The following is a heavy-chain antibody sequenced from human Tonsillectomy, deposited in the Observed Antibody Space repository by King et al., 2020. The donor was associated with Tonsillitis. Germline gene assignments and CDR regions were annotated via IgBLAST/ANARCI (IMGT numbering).Heavy chain of an antibody. CDR3: ANSGWNKLSRVCPHTNGSGSYYLAFYI. CDR2: ISSSSSTI. V-gene: IGHV3-48*02. Sequence: VQLVESGGGLVQPGGSLRLSCAASGFTFSSYSMNWVRQAPGKGLEWVSYISSSSSTIYYADSVKGRLTISRDNAKNSLYLQMNSLRDEDTAVYYCANSGWNKLSRVCPHTNGSGSYYLAFYIWGQGTMVTVSS. J-gene: IGHJ3*02. CDR1: GFTFSSYS. D-gene: IGHD3-10*01.